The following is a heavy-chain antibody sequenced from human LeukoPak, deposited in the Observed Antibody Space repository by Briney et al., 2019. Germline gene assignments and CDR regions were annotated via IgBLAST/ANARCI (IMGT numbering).Heavy chain of an antibody. CDR2: ISYDGSNK. J-gene: IGHJ4*02. CDR1: GFTFSSYG. CDR3: AKDGYDSSGPEGY. D-gene: IGHD3-22*01. Sequence: SGGSLRLSCAASGFTFSSYGMHWVRQAPGKGLEWVAVISYDGSNKYYADSVKGRFTISRDNSKNTLYLQMNSLRAEDTAVYYCAKDGYDSSGPEGYWGQGTLVTVSS. V-gene: IGHV3-30*18.